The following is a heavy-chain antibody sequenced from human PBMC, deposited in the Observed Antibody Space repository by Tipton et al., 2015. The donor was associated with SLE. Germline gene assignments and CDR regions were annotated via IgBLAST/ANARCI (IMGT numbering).Heavy chain of an antibody. J-gene: IGHJ4*02. CDR2: ISSSSSYI. D-gene: IGHD1-26*01. CDR3: AKRYSGSYNYFDY. V-gene: IGHV3-21*01. Sequence: SLRLSCAASGFTFSSYSMNWVRQAPGKGLEWVSSISSSSSYIYYADSVKGRFTISRDNSKNTLYLQMNSLRAEDTAVYYCAKRYSGSYNYFDYWGQGTLVTVSS. CDR1: GFTFSSYS.